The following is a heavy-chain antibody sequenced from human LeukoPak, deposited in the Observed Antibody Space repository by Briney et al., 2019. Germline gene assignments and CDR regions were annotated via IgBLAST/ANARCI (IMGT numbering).Heavy chain of an antibody. CDR3: ASDRLGIDP. D-gene: IGHD4-11*01. CDR1: GFAFSSYS. CDR2: ISSSSTI. V-gene: IGHV3-48*01. Sequence: GGSLRLSCAASGFAFSSYSMNWVRQAPGKGLEWVSYISSSSTIYYADSVKGRFTISRDNAKNSLYLQMNSLRAEDTAVYYCASDRLGIDPWGQGTLVTVSS. J-gene: IGHJ5*02.